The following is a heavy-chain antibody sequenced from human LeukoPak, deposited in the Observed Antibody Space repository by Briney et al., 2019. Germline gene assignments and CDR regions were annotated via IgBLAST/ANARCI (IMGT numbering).Heavy chain of an antibody. J-gene: IGHJ3*02. CDR3: ARDLRYYDSSALDAFDI. V-gene: IGHV1-18*01. CDR2: ISDYNGNT. CDR1: GYTFTSYG. D-gene: IGHD3-22*01. Sequence: ASVKVSCKASGYTFTSYGISWVRQAPGQGLEWMGWISDYNGNTNYAQKLQGRVTMTTDTSTSTAYMELRSLRSDDTAVYYCARDLRYYDSSALDAFDIWGQGTMVTVSS.